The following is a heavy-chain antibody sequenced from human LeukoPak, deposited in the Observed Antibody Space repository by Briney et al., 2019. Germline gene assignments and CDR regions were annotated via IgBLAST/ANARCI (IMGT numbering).Heavy chain of an antibody. V-gene: IGHV3-21*01. CDR2: LSSSSTYI. D-gene: IGHD6-19*01. J-gene: IGHJ4*02. CDR1: GFTFSSYS. CDR3: IRGAYTSGWYPHYFDY. Sequence: GGSLRLSRAASGFTFSSYSMNWVRQAPGKGLEWVSSLSSSSTYIYYADSVKGRFTISRDNAKNSLYLQLNSLRAEDTAVYYCIRGAYTSGWYPHYFDYWGQGTLVTVSS.